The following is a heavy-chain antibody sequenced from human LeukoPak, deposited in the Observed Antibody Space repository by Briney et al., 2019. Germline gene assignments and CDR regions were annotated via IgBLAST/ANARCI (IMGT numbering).Heavy chain of an antibody. V-gene: IGHV4-30-2*01. CDR2: IYHSGST. D-gene: IGHD3-16*01. J-gene: IGHJ4*02. CDR1: GGSISSGGYS. Sequence: SQTLSLTCAVSGGSISSGGYSWSWIRQPPGKGLEWIGYIYHSGSTYYNPSLKSQVTISVDRSKNQFSLKLSSVTAADTAVYYCARVRGDYYFDYWGQGTLVTVSS. CDR3: ARVRGDYYFDY.